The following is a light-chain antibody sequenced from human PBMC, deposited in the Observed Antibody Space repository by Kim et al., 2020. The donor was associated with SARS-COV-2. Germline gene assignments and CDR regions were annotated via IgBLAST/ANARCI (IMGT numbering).Light chain of an antibody. CDR2: GAS. V-gene: IGKV3-20*01. CDR3: QQYGGSEYS. J-gene: IGKJ2*03. CDR1: QSVLANP. Sequence: WSPREPATLSCRASQSVLANPLAWYHQQPGQAPRLLIYGASDRATGIPDRFSGSGSETDFTLTINRLEPDDFAMYYCQQYGGSEYSFGQGTKLEIK.